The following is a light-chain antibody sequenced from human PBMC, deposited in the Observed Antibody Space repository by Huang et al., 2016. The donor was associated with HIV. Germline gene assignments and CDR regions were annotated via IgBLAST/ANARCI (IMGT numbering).Light chain of an antibody. J-gene: IGKJ4*01. CDR1: HDISSY. V-gene: IGKV1-9*01. CDR2: GAS. CDR3: QQLYSYPLT. Sequence: IQLTQSPSSLSASVGVRVIITCRASHDISSYLAWYQENLGRAPKLLISGASVLESGVPSRFSGSGSGTDFTLTISSLQPEDSATYYCQQLYSYPLTFGGGTKVEI.